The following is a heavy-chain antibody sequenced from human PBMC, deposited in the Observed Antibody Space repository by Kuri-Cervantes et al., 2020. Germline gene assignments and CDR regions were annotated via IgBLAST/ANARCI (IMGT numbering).Heavy chain of an antibody. V-gene: IGHV1-69*02. CDR1: GGTFSSYT. CDR2: IIPILGIA. J-gene: IGHJ5*02. D-gene: IGHD3-3*01. Sequence: SVKVSCKASGGTFSSYTISWVRQAPGQGLEWMGRIIPILGIANYAQKFQGRVTITADKSTSTAYMELSSLRSEDTAVYYCARGEIITIFGVVTPFDPWGQGTLVAVSS. CDR3: ARGEIITIFGVVTPFDP.